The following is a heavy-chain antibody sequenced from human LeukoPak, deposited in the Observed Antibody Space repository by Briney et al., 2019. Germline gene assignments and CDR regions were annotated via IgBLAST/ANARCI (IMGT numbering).Heavy chain of an antibody. CDR3: AKGPNDSSNYLFEY. Sequence: GGSLRHSCAASGVTFSSHAMSSVRQGPGKRLEWGSVICGSGGDTYSADPAKGRFPIYRHNSKNTLYVQMNSLGAEDVAVYYCAKGPNDSSNYLFEYWGQGTLVTVSS. CDR2: ICGSGGDT. CDR1: GVTFSSHA. J-gene: IGHJ4*02. V-gene: IGHV3-23*01. D-gene: IGHD4-11*01.